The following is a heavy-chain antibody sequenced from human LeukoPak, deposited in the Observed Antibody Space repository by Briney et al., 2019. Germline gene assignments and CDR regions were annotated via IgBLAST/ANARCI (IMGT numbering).Heavy chain of an antibody. D-gene: IGHD3-10*01. V-gene: IGHV3-21*01. CDR1: GLTFSSYS. CDR3: ARRGYYYGSGSYLAYYFDY. CDR2: ITRSSNYI. J-gene: IGHJ4*02. Sequence: GGSLRLSCAASGLTFSSYSMTWVRQAPGKGLEWVSSITRSSNYIYYADSVKGRFTVSRDNAKNSLHLQMNSLRAEDTAVYYCARRGYYYGSGSYLAYYFDYWGQGTLVTVSS.